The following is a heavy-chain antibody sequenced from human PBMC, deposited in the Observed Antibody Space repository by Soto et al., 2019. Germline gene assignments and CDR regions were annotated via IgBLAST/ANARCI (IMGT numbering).Heavy chain of an antibody. V-gene: IGHV3-23*01. CDR1: GFTFNNYA. D-gene: IGHD6-13*01. J-gene: IGHJ4*02. Sequence: GGSLRLSCAASGFTFNNYAMSWVRQAPGKGLEWVSSISGSGSSTYYADSVKGRFTISRDNSKNTLYLQLNTLRAEDTAVYYCAKDQPGVAARFDYWGQGTLVTASS. CDR3: AKDQPGVAARFDY. CDR2: ISGSGSST.